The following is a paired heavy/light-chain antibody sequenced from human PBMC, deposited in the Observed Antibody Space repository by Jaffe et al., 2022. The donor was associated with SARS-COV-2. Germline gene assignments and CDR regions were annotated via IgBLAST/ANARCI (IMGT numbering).Light chain of an antibody. V-gene: IGKV1-39*01. J-gene: IGKJ4*01. Sequence: DIQMTQSPSSLSASVGDRVTVTCRASQSISNFLNWYQQRPGKAPQLLISAASSLQRGVPSRFSGGGSGTDFTLTISSLQPEDFATYYCQQSYSTPLTFGGGTKVEI. CDR1: QSISNF. CDR2: AAS. CDR3: QQSYSTPLT.
Heavy chain of an antibody. CDR2: INPRSGGT. V-gene: IGHV1-2*06. CDR3: ARRDSLSDVASFDI. J-gene: IGHJ3*02. CDR1: GYSFVDYY. D-gene: IGHD2-21*01. Sequence: QVQLVQSGAEVKTPGASVKVSCKTSGYSFVDYYIHWVRQAPGQGLEWIGRINPRSGGTNYAQRFQGRVTMTRDTSITTAYMEVSRLRSDDTAIFFCARRDSLSDVASFDIWGQGTVVTVSS.